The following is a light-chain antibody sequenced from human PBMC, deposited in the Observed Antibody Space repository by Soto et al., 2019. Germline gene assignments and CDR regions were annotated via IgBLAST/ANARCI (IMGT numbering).Light chain of an antibody. CDR3: QQYGSSQT. CDR2: GAS. V-gene: IGKV3-20*01. J-gene: IGKJ1*01. CDR1: QSVSSSY. Sequence: EIVLTQSPGTLSLSPGERATLSCRASQSVSSSYLAWYQQKPGQAPRLLIYGASSRATGIPDRFSGSGSGTDVTLTIRRLEPEDFAVYYCQQYGSSQTFGQGTKVEIK.